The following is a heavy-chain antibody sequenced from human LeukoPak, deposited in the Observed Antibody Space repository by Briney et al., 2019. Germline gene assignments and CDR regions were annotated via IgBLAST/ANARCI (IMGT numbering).Heavy chain of an antibody. CDR1: GFPFSNYN. J-gene: IGHJ5*02. CDR2: ISSSDTTI. D-gene: IGHD3-22*01. V-gene: IGHV3-48*02. Sequence: VQPGGSLRLSCAASGFPFSNYNWNWVRQAPGKGLEWLSYISSSDTTIYYADSVKGRFTISRDNAKNSLYLQMNSLRDEDTAVYFCARDSYYYDSRGHPSWGQGTLVTVSS. CDR3: ARDSYYYDSRGHPS.